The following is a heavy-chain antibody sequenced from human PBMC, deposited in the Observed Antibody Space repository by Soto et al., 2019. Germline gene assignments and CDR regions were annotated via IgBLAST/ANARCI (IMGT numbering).Heavy chain of an antibody. CDR2: ISSSGSTI. J-gene: IGHJ6*02. Sequence: GGSLRLSCAASGFTFSDYYMSWIRQAPGKGLEWVSYISSSGSTIYYADSVKGRFTISRDNAKNSLYLQMNSLRAEDTAVYYCARRDYGVYYYYYGMDVWGQGTTVTVSS. CDR1: GFTFSDYY. CDR3: ARRDYGVYYYYYGMDV. D-gene: IGHD4-17*01. V-gene: IGHV3-11*01.